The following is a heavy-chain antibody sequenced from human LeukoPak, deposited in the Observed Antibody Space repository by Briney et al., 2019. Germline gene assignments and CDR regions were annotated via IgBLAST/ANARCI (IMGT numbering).Heavy chain of an antibody. CDR1: GGTFSSYA. CDR2: IIPIFGTE. D-gene: IGHD3-22*01. V-gene: IGHV1-69*05. CDR3: ATGDYYDSSGYHLDSYYFDY. J-gene: IGHJ4*02. Sequence: GASVYVSCKASGGTFSSYAISWVRQAPGPGLEWMGGIIPIFGTENYAQMFPGRVTITTDESTSTAYMELSSLTSEDTAVYYCATGDYYDSSGYHLDSYYFDYWGQGTLVTVSS.